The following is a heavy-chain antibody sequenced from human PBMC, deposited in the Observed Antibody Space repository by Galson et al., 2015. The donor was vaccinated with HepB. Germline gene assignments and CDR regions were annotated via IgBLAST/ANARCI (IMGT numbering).Heavy chain of an antibody. V-gene: IGHV7-4-1*02. CDR1: GYTFTSYA. CDR2: INTNTGNP. J-gene: IGHJ4*02. D-gene: IGHD3-10*01. Sequence: SVKVSCKASGYTFTSYAMNWVRQAPGQGLEWMGWINTNTGNPTYAQGFTGRFVFSLDTSVSTAYLQISSLKAEDTAVYYCARVLDYYGSGSYYRLNDYWGQGTLVTVSS. CDR3: ARVLDYYGSGSYYRLNDY.